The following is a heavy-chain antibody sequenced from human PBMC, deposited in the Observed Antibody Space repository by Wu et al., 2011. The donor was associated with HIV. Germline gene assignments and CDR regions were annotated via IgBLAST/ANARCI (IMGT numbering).Heavy chain of an antibody. CDR1: GGTFSTYG. CDR3: ARDLGGDEDY. CDR2: IIPILGTV. J-gene: IGHJ4*02. Sequence: QVLLVQSGAEVKKPGSSVKVSCKASGGTFSTYGISWVRQAPGQGLEWMGGIIPILGTVKYAQKFQGRVTITADKSTSTAYMELSSLRSEDTAIYYCARDLGGDEDYWGQGTLVTASS. D-gene: IGHD2-21*01. V-gene: IGHV1-69*14.